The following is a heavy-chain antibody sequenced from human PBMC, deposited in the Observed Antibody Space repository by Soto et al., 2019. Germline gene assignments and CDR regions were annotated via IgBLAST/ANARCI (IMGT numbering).Heavy chain of an antibody. CDR3: ARTPTTVTNLLAFDY. J-gene: IGHJ4*02. CDR1: GGTFSSYA. D-gene: IGHD4-17*01. V-gene: IGHV1-69*06. CDR2: IIPIFGTA. Sequence: QVQLVQSGAEVKKPGSSVKVSCKACGGTFSSYAISWVRQAPGQGLEWMGGIIPIFGTANYAQKFQGRVTITADKSTSTAYMELSSLRSEDTAVYYCARTPTTVTNLLAFDYWGQGTLVTVSS.